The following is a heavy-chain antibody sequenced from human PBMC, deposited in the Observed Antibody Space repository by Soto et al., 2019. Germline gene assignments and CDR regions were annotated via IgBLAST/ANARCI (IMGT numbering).Heavy chain of an antibody. CDR1: GFTFSSYA. D-gene: IGHD3-22*01. CDR3: ARVAYYYDSSGYFY. J-gene: IGHJ4*02. Sequence: PGGSLRLSCAASGFTFSSYAMSWVRQAPGKGLEWVSAISGSSSSIYYADSVKGRFTISRDNAKNSLYLQMNSLRAEDTAAYYCARVAYYYDSSGYFYWGQGTLVTVS. V-gene: IGHV3-23*01. CDR2: ISGSSSSI.